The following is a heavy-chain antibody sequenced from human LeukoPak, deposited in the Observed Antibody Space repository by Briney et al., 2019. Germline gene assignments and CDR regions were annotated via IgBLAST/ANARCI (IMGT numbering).Heavy chain of an antibody. D-gene: IGHD2-21*01. Sequence: GASVKVSCKASGYTFSNYAIHWVRQAPGQRLEWMGWNNAGNGNTKYSQNFQGRVTITRDSSATTTYMDLSSLRSEDTAVYFCARGIWSARTVDYYLDYWGQGTLVTVSS. CDR3: ARGIWSARTVDYYLDY. CDR1: GYTFSNYA. V-gene: IGHV1-3*01. CDR2: NNAGNGNT. J-gene: IGHJ4*02.